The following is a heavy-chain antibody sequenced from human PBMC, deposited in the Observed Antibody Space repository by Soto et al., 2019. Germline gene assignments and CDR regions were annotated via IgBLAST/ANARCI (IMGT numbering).Heavy chain of an antibody. CDR2: IKQDGSEK. D-gene: IGHD3-3*01. CDR3: ARDINNDFWSGLDY. CDR1: GFTFSSYW. Sequence: GGSLRLSCAASGFTFSSYWMSWVRQAPGKGLEWVANIKQDGSEKYYVDSVKGRFTISRDNAKNSLYLQMNSLRAEDTAVYYCARDINNDFWSGLDYWGQGTLVTVSS. J-gene: IGHJ4*02. V-gene: IGHV3-7*01.